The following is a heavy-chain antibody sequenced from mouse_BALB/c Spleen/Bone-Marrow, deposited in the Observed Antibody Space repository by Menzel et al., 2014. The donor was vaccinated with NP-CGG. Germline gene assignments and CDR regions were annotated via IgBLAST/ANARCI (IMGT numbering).Heavy chain of an antibody. V-gene: IGHV6-6*02. Sequence: VMLVESGGGLVQPGGSMKLSCVASGFTFSNYWMNWVRQSPEKGLEWVAEIRLKSNNYATHYAESVKGRFTISRDDSKSSVYLQMNNLRAEDTGIYYCTRGTYYGNFYAMDYWGQGTSVTVSS. J-gene: IGHJ4*01. D-gene: IGHD2-10*01. CDR1: GFTFSNYW. CDR2: IRLKSNNYAT. CDR3: TRGTYYGNFYAMDY.